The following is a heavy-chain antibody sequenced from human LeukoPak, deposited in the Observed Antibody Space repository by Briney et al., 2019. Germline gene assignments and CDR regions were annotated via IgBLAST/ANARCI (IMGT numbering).Heavy chain of an antibody. CDR3: ARDSGGSGSYYYFDY. CDR2: IIPILATA. CDR1: GGTFSTYA. D-gene: IGHD3-10*01. Sequence: ASVTVSCTASGGTFSTYAISWVRQAPGQGLEWMGGIIPILATANYAQKFQGRVTITADESTSIAYMQLSSLRSGDTAVYYCARDSGGSGSYYYFDYWGQGTLVTVSS. J-gene: IGHJ4*02. V-gene: IGHV1-69*13.